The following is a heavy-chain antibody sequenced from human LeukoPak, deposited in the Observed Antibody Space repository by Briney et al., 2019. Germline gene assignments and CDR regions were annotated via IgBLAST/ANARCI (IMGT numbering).Heavy chain of an antibody. CDR3: ARGTNRITIFGVVTPNYYYYYMDV. V-gene: IGHV1-18*01. Sequence: GASVKVSCKASGYTFTSYGISWVRQAPGQGLEWMGWISAYNGNTNYAQKLQGRVTMTTDTSTSTAYMELRSLRSDDTAVYYCARGTNRITIFGVVTPNYYYYYMDVWGKGTTVTVSS. D-gene: IGHD3-3*01. CDR2: ISAYNGNT. CDR1: GYTFTSYG. J-gene: IGHJ6*03.